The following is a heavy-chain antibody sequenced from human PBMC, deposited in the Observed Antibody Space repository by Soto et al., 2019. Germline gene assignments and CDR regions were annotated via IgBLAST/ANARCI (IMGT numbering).Heavy chain of an antibody. D-gene: IGHD3-16*02. CDR3: ARCDYDYVWGSYRYTGGCAFDI. V-gene: IGHV1-45*02. J-gene: IGHJ3*02. CDR2: ITPFNGNT. CDR1: GYTFTYRY. Sequence: PSVKVSCKASGYTFTYRYLHWVRQAPGQALEWMGWITPFNGNTNYAQKFQDRVTITRDRSMSTAYMELSSLRSEDTAMYYCARCDYDYVWGSYRYTGGCAFDIRGQGTMVTVSS.